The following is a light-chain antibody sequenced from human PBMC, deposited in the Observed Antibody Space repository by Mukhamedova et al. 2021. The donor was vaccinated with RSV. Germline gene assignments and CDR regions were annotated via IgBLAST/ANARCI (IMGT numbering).Light chain of an antibody. CDR1: QGIRND. CDR3: LQYNSFPFT. Sequence: GDRVTITCRASQGIRNDLAWYQQKPGKAPKRLIFDVSRLQRGVPSRFSASGSGTGFSLTITSLQPEDFTTYYCLQYNSFPFTFGQ. J-gene: IGKJ5*01. CDR2: DVS. V-gene: IGKV1-17*01.